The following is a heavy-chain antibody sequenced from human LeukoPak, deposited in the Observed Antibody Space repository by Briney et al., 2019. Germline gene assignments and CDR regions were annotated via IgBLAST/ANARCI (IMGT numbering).Heavy chain of an antibody. D-gene: IGHD2-2*01. CDR2: IHYSGST. Sequence: PSETLSLTCAVYGGSFSGYYWGCIRQPPGKGLEWIGSIHYSGSTYYNPSLKSRVTISLDTSKNQFSLKLSSVTAADTAVYYCARHLPCSSTTCYLGWFDPWGQGTLVTVSS. V-gene: IGHV4-39*01. CDR1: GGSFSGYY. J-gene: IGHJ5*02. CDR3: ARHLPCSSTTCYLGWFDP.